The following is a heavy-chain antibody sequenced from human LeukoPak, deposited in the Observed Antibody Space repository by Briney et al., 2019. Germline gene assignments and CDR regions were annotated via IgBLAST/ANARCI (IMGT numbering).Heavy chain of an antibody. Sequence: SETLSLTCTVSGGSISSGDYSWSWLRQPPGKGLEWIGYIYYSGCTYYNPSLKSLVTISVNTSKNQFSLKLSSVTAADTAVYYCASTIVVDLGFDPWGQGTLVTVSS. CDR1: GGSISSGDYS. CDR3: ASTIVVDLGFDP. J-gene: IGHJ5*02. CDR2: IYYSGCT. V-gene: IGHV4-30-4*01. D-gene: IGHD2-2*01.